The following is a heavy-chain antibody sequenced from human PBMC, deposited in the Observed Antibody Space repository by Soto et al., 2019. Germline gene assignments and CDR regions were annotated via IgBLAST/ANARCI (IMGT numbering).Heavy chain of an antibody. J-gene: IGHJ6*02. CDR2: ISSSGSTI. V-gene: IGHV3-11*01. CDR1: GFTFSDYY. Sequence: PGGSLRLSCAASGFTFSDYYMSWIRQAPGKGLEWVSYISSSGSTIYYADSVKGRFTISRDNAKNSLYLQMNSLRAEDTAVYYCASPYCSSTSCYGYRGGYYYGMDVWGQGTTVTVSS. D-gene: IGHD2-2*01. CDR3: ASPYCSSTSCYGYRGGYYYGMDV.